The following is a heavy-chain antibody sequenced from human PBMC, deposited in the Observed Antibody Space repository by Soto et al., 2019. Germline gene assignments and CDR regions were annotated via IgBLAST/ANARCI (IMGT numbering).Heavy chain of an antibody. Sequence: PGGSLRLSCAASGFTFSSYAMSWVRQAPGKGLEWVSAISGSGGSTYYADSVKGRFTISRDNSKNTLYLQMNSLRAEDTAVYYCAKDQETGFTIFGVVTPRPFDYWGQGTLVTVSS. V-gene: IGHV3-23*01. CDR3: AKDQETGFTIFGVVTPRPFDY. CDR1: GFTFSSYA. J-gene: IGHJ4*02. CDR2: ISGSGGST. D-gene: IGHD3-3*01.